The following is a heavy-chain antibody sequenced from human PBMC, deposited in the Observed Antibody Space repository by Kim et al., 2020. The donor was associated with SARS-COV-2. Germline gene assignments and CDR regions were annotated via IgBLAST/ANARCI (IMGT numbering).Heavy chain of an antibody. CDR2: IYYTGTT. V-gene: IGHV4-59*08. CDR3: ARYRYSGYDFDY. CDR1: GGSISNYY. Sequence: SETLSLTCTVSGGSISNYYWSWIRQPPGKGLEWIGCIYYTGTTNYNSFLKSRVTISVDTSKNQFSLKLTSVTAADTAVYYCARYRYSGYDFDYWGQGAL. D-gene: IGHD5-12*01. J-gene: IGHJ4*02.